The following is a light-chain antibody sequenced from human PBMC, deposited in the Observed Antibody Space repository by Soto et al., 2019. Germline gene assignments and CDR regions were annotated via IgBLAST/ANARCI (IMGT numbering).Light chain of an antibody. CDR1: SSNIGADYD. CDR2: TSK. Sequence: QSVLTKPPSVSGAPGQTVTISCTGSSSNIGADYDVHWYQHLPGTAPKLLIYTSKTRPSGVPDRFSGSRSGTSASLAITGLQAEDEADYYCQSYDSSLSDLVFGGGTKLTVL. V-gene: IGLV1-40*01. CDR3: QSYDSSLSDLV. J-gene: IGLJ2*01.